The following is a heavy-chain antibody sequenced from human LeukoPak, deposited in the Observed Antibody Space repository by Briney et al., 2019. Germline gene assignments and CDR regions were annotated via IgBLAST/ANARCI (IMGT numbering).Heavy chain of an antibody. D-gene: IGHD1-26*01. CDR2: ISYDGSVK. Sequence: HPGGSLRLSCAASGFTFSSYGMHWVRQAPGKGLEWVAVISYDGSVKFYADSVKGRFTISKDDSTSTLFLHMNSLRVEDTAVYYCGRSDTVGRGQGTLVTVSS. V-gene: IGHV3-30*03. CDR3: GRSDTVG. CDR1: GFTFSSYG. J-gene: IGHJ4*02.